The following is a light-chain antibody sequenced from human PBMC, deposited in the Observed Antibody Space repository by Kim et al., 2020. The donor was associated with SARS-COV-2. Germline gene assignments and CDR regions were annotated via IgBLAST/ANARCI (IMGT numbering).Light chain of an antibody. Sequence: SYELTQPPSVSVSPGQTASITCSGDKLGDKYACWYQQKPGQPPVLVIYQDSKRPSGFPERFSGSNSGNTATLTISGTQAMDEADYYCQAWDSSSHVVFGGGTQLTVL. CDR1: KLGDKY. V-gene: IGLV3-1*01. CDR3: QAWDSSSHVV. CDR2: QDS. J-gene: IGLJ2*01.